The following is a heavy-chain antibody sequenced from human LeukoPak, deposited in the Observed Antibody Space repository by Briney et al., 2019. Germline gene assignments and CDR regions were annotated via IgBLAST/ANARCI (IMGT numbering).Heavy chain of an antibody. CDR2: INHSGST. CDR1: GGSFSDYY. CDR3: ARARGQGDIDD. Sequence: PSETLSLTCAVYGGSFSDYYWSWIRQSPGKGLEWIGEINHSGSTNYNPSLKSRVTISVDTSKNQFSLKLSSVTAADTAVYYCARARGQGDIDDWGQGTLVTVSS. V-gene: IGHV4-34*01. J-gene: IGHJ4*02. D-gene: IGHD2-15*01.